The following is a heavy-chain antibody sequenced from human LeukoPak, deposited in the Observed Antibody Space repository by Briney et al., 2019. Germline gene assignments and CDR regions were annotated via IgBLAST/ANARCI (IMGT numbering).Heavy chain of an antibody. CDR1: GFTFSSYS. D-gene: IGHD5-12*01. Sequence: SGGSLRLSCAASGFTFSSYSMNWVRQVPGKGLEWVSSISMSSSHIYYADSVKGRFTISRDNAKNSLYLQMHSLRAEDTAVYYCARDYDEDYWGQGTLVTVSS. V-gene: IGHV3-21*01. J-gene: IGHJ4*02. CDR3: ARDYDEDY. CDR2: ISMSSSHI.